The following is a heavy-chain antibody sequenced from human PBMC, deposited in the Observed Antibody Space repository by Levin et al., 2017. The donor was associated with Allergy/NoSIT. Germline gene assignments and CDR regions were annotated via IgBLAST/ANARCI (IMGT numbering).Heavy chain of an antibody. Sequence: PGGSLRLSCAASEFTFSSYGMHWVRQAPGEGLEWVAVISFDGDDKHYADSVKGRFTISRDDSKNTLYLQMNTLRADDTAVYYCARYRYSGSGSYSSRPMDVWGQGTTVTVSS. CDR2: ISFDGDDK. V-gene: IGHV3-30*03. D-gene: IGHD3-10*01. J-gene: IGHJ6*02. CDR3: ARYRYSGSGSYSSRPMDV. CDR1: EFTFSSYG.